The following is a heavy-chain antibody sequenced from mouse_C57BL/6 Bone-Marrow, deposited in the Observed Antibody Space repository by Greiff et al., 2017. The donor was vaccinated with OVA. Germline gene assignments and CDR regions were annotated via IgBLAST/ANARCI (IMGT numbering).Heavy chain of an antibody. D-gene: IGHD2-1*01. Sequence: VQLQQSGAELVRPGASVKLSCTASGFNIKDDYMNWVKQRPEQGLEWIGWIDPENGDTEYASKFQGKATITADTSSNTAYLQLSSLTSEDTAVYYCTSYGNFDYWGQGTTLTVSS. CDR2: IDPENGDT. J-gene: IGHJ2*01. CDR3: TSYGNFDY. V-gene: IGHV14-4*01. CDR1: GFNIKDDY.